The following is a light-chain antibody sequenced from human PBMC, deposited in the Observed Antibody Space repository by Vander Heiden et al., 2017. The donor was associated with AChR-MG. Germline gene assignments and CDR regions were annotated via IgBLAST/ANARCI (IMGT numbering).Light chain of an antibody. Sequence: SASVGDRVTITCRASQSISSYLNWYQQKPGKAPKLLIYAASSLQSGVPSRFSGSGSGTDFTLTISSLQPEDFATYYCQQSDSTGLTFGAGTKVEI. CDR2: AAS. CDR1: QSISSY. J-gene: IGKJ4*01. V-gene: IGKV1-39*01. CDR3: QQSDSTGLT.